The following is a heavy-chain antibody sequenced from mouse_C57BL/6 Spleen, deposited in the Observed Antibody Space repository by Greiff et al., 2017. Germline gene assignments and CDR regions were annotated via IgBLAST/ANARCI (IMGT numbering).Heavy chain of an antibody. CDR3: ARRNYGNSYYFDY. D-gene: IGHD2-1*01. J-gene: IGHJ2*01. V-gene: IGHV1-53*01. Sequence: QVQLQQPGTELVKPGASVKLSCKASGYTFTSYWMHWVKQRPGQGLEWIGNINPSNGGTNYNEKFKGKSTLTVDKSSSTAYMQLSSLTSEDSAVYYCARRNYGNSYYFDYWGQGTTLTVSS. CDR2: INPSNGGT. CDR1: GYTFTSYW.